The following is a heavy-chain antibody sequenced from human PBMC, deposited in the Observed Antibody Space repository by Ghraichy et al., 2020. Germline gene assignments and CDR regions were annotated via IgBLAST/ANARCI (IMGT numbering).Heavy chain of an antibody. Sequence: GALRLSCAASGFAFSSYAMNWVRQAPGQGLEWVSVVGGSSGGRYYADSVKGRFTISRDNSKNTVYLEMNSLRADDTAFYYCAKTGDSSGWNYFDHWGQGTLVTVSS. J-gene: IGHJ4*02. V-gene: IGHV3-23*01. CDR2: VGGSSGGR. CDR3: AKTGDSSGWNYFDH. CDR1: GFAFSSYA. D-gene: IGHD7-27*01.